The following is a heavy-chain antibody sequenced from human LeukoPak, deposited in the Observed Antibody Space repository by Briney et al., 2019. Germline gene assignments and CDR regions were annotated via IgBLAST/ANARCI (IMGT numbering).Heavy chain of an antibody. CDR1: GGSISSYY. J-gene: IGHJ3*02. Sequence: SETLSLTCTVSGGSISSYYWSWIRQPAGKGLEWIGRIYTSGSTNYNPSLKSRVTMSVDTSKNQFSVKLSSVTAADTAVYFFARDQGRWLQFRGTAFDIWGQGTMVTVSS. D-gene: IGHD5-24*01. CDR2: IYTSGST. V-gene: IGHV4-4*07. CDR3: ARDQGRWLQFRGTAFDI.